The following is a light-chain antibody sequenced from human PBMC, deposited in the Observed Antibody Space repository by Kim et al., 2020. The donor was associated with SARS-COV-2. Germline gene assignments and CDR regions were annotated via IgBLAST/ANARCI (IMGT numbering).Light chain of an antibody. J-gene: IGKJ4*01. CDR1: QSISTY. Sequence: DIQMTQSPSSLSASVGDRVTTTCRASQSISTYLNWYQQKPGTAPKLLIYGASSLQSGVPSRFSGSGSGTDFTLTISSLQPEDFATYYCQQSYSTPLTFGGGTKLEI. V-gene: IGKV1-39*01. CDR3: QQSYSTPLT. CDR2: GAS.